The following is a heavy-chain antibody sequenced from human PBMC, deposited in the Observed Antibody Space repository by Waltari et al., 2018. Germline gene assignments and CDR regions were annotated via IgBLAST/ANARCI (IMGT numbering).Heavy chain of an antibody. CDR2: INPNSGGT. CDR1: GYTFTGYY. CDR3: ASTYSSSWSPFYYYYYMDV. J-gene: IGHJ6*03. D-gene: IGHD6-13*01. Sequence: QVQLVQSGAEVKKPGASVKVSCKASGYTFTGYYMHWVRPAPGQGLEWMGRINPNSGGTNYAQKFQGRVTMTRDTSISTAYMELSRLRSDDTAVYYCASTYSSSWSPFYYYYYMDVWGKGTTVTVSS. V-gene: IGHV1-2*06.